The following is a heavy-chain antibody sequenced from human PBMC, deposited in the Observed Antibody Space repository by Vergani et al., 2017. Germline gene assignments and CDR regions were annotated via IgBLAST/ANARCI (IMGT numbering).Heavy chain of an antibody. J-gene: IGHJ6*03. Sequence: EVQLVQSGAEVKKPGESLRISCKGSGYSFTSYWISWVRQMPGKGLEWMGRIDPSDSYTNYSPSFQGHVTISADKSISTAYLQWSSLKASDTAMYYCARGGIMITFGGVIVPEGYYYYYMDVWGKGTTVTVSS. CDR1: GYSFTSYW. V-gene: IGHV5-10-1*03. D-gene: IGHD3-16*02. CDR2: IDPSDSYT. CDR3: ARGGIMITFGGVIVPEGYYYYYMDV.